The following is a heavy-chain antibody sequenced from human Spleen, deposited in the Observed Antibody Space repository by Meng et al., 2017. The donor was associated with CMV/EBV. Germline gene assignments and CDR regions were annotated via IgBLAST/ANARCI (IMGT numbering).Heavy chain of an antibody. CDR3: ARGCSSTSCPTQIYYYYYGMDV. Sequence: GESLKISCAASGFTFSSHAMHWVRQAPGKGLEWVAVISYDGSNKYYADSVKGRFTISRDNSKNTLYLQMNSLRAEDTAVYYCARGCSSTSCPTQIYYYYYGMDVWGQGTTVTVSS. CDR2: ISYDGSNK. CDR1: GFTFSSHA. D-gene: IGHD2-2*01. V-gene: IGHV3-30*04. J-gene: IGHJ6*02.